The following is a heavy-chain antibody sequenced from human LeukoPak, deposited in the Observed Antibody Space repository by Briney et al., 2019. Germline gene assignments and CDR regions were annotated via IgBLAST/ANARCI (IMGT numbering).Heavy chain of an antibody. CDR1: GFTFSSYS. CDR3: ARDMVWGRDIVVVPAALDAFDI. CDR2: ISSSSSYI. D-gene: IGHD2-2*01. V-gene: IGHV3-21*01. Sequence: PGGSLRLSCAASGFTFSSYSMNWVRQAPGKGLEWVSSISSSSSYIYYADSVKGRFTISRDNAKNSLHLQMNSLRAEDTAVYYCARDMVWGRDIVVVPAALDAFDIWGQGTMVTVSS. J-gene: IGHJ3*02.